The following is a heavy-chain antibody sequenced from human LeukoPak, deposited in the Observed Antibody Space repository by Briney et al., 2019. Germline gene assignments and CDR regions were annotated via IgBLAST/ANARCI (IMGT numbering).Heavy chain of an antibody. CDR1: GYTFTTYG. CDR2: ISGYNGNA. V-gene: IGHV1-18*01. CDR3: ARHRLPRVYYDSSGYYHAAFDI. Sequence: ASVKVSCKASGYTFTTYGINWVRQAPGQGLEWMGWISGYNGNANYAQKLQGRVTMTTDTSTSTAYMELRSLRSDDTAVYYCARHRLPRVYYDSSGYYHAAFDIWGQGTMVTVSS. D-gene: IGHD3-22*01. J-gene: IGHJ3*02.